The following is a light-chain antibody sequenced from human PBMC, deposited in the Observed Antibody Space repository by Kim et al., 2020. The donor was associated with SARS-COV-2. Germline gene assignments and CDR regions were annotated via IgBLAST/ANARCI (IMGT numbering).Light chain of an antibody. Sequence: PGERVTLSCRASQSVSSSYLTWYQQKTGQPPRLLIYGASSRTTGIPARFSGSGSGTDFTLTISSLQPEDFAVYYCQQDYNLLTFGVGPKVDI. J-gene: IGKJ4*01. V-gene: IGKV3D-7*01. CDR1: QSVSSSY. CDR3: QQDYNLLT. CDR2: GAS.